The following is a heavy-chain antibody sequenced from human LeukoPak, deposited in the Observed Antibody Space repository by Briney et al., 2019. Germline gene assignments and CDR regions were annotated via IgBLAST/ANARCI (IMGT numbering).Heavy chain of an antibody. D-gene: IGHD6-13*01. CDR3: ARNSWYSKKFDY. J-gene: IGHJ4*02. CDR1: GGSFSGYY. Sequence: SETLSLTCAVYGGSFSGYYWSCIRQPPGKGLVWIGEINHSGSTNYNPSLKSRVTISVDTSKNQFSLKLSSVTAADTAVYYCARNSWYSKKFDYWGQGTLVTVSS. V-gene: IGHV4-34*01. CDR2: INHSGST.